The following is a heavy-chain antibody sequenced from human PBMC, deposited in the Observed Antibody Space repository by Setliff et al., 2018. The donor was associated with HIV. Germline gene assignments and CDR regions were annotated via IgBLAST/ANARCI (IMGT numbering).Heavy chain of an antibody. V-gene: IGHV1-2*02. CDR3: ARVRGHCTGGGCYSDYYGMDV. Sequence: ASVKVSCKASGYTFSDYYMHWVRQAPGQGLEWMGWINPNSGGTKSAQKFQGRVTMTWDTSISTYYMEVTRLKSDDTAVYYCARVRGHCTGGGCYSDYYGMDVWGQVTTVTVSS. D-gene: IGHD2-8*02. CDR1: GYTFSDYY. J-gene: IGHJ6*02. CDR2: INPNSGGT.